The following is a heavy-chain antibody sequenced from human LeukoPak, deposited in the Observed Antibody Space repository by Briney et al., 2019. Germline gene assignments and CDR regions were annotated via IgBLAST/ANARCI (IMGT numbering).Heavy chain of an antibody. Sequence: GGSLRLSCAASGFTFSTYWMSWVRQAPGKGLEWVASIKQDGSEKYYVDSVKGRFTISRDNAKNTLYLQMNSLRAEDTAVYYCAIGSWIPFDYWGQGTLVTVSS. CDR1: GFTFSTYW. J-gene: IGHJ4*02. CDR2: IKQDGSEK. V-gene: IGHV3-7*03. CDR3: AIGSWIPFDY. D-gene: IGHD5-12*01.